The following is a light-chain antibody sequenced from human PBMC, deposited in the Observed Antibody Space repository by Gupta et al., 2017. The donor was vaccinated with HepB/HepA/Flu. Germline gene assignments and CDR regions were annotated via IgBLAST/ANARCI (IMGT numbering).Light chain of an antibody. Sequence: EIQMTQSQSSLSASVGARVTITCRASQSISSYLNWYQQKPGKAPKLLIYAASSLQSGVPSRFSGSGSGTDFTLTISSLQPEDFATYYCQHSDSTPGTFGQGTKMDIK. CDR2: AAS. V-gene: IGKV1-39*01. CDR3: QHSDSTPGT. J-gene: IGKJ2*02. CDR1: QSISSY.